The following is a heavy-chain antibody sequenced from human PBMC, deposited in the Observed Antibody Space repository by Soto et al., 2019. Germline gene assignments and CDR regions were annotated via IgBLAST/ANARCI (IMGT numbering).Heavy chain of an antibody. D-gene: IGHD2-15*01. V-gene: IGHV4-59*12. J-gene: IGHJ4*02. Sequence: PSETLSLTCTVSGGSITSSYWSWIRQSPGTGLESIAYIHHSGITNYNPSLKSRVTISIDRSKNQFSLKLTSVTAADTAMYFCSDDPRLLTYWGQGSLVTV. CDR3: SDDPRLLTY. CDR1: GGSITSSY. CDR2: IHHSGIT.